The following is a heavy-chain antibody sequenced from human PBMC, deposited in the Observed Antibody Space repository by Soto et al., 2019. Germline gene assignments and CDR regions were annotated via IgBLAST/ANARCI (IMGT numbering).Heavy chain of an antibody. CDR1: GGSFSGYY. CDR3: ARDTRGRLWLRRHYYGMDV. V-gene: IGHV4-34*01. D-gene: IGHD5-18*01. J-gene: IGHJ6*02. CDR2: INHSGST. Sequence: PSETLSLTCAVYGGSFSGYYWSWIRQPPGKGLEWIGEINHSGSTNYNPSLKSRVTISVDTSKNQFSLKLSSVTAADTAVYYCARDTRGRLWLRRHYYGMDVWGQGTTVTVSS.